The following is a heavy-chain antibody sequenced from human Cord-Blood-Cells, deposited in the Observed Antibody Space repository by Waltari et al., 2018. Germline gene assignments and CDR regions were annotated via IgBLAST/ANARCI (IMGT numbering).Heavy chain of an antibody. V-gene: IGHV1-2*02. CDR3: ARVVTAINWFDP. CDR2: INPNRGGT. Sequence: QVQLVQSGAEVKKPGASVKVSCKASGYTFTGYYMHWVRQAPGQGLEWLGWINPNRGGTNYAQKFQGRVTMTRDTSISTAYMELSRLRSDDTAVYYCARVVTAINWFDPWGQGTLVTVSS. CDR1: GYTFTGYY. J-gene: IGHJ5*02. D-gene: IGHD2-21*02.